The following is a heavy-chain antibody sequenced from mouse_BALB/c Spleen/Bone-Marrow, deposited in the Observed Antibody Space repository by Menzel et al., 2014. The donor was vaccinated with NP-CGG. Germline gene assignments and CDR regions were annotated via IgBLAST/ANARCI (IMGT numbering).Heavy chain of an antibody. V-gene: IGHV3-1*02. J-gene: IGHJ4*01. CDR2: IHYSGGT. CDR3: ARWNGYYAMDY. Sequence: EVKVVESGPALVKPSQSLSLTCTVTGYSITRGYSWHWIRQFPGNTLEWMGYIHYSGGTNYNPSLKSRISITRDTSKNQFFLQLNSVTTEDTATYYCARWNGYYAMDYWGQGTSVTVSS. D-gene: IGHD1-2*01. CDR1: GYSITRGYS.